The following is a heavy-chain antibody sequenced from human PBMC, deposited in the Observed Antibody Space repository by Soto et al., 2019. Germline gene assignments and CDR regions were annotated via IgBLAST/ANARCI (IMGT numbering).Heavy chain of an antibody. CDR3: ARRGWAIFGVVITYYYYGMDV. J-gene: IGHJ6*02. CDR2: LKQDGSEK. Sequence: PGGSLRLSCAASGFTFSSYWMSWVRQAPGKGLEWVANLKQDGSEKYYVDSVKGRFTISRDNAKNSLYLQMNSLRAEDTAVYYCARRGWAIFGVVITYYYYGMDVWGQGTTVTVSS. CDR1: GFTFSSYW. D-gene: IGHD3-3*01. V-gene: IGHV3-7*05.